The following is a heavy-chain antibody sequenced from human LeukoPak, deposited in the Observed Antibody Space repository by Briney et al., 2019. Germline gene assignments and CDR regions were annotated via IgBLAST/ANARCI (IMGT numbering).Heavy chain of an antibody. CDR3: AKDIVGVGFGELPYYDYYGMDV. CDR2: ISGDGGST. J-gene: IGHJ6*02. CDR1: GFTFDDYA. V-gene: IGHV3-43*02. D-gene: IGHD3-10*01. Sequence: GGSLRLSCAASGFTFDDYAMHWVRQAPGKGLEWVSLISGDGGSTYYADSVKGRFTISRDNSKNSLYLQMNSLRTEDTALYYCAKDIVGVGFGELPYYDYYGMDVWGQGTTVTVSS.